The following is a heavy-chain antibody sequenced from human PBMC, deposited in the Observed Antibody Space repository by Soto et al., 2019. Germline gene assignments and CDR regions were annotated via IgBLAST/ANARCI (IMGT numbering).Heavy chain of an antibody. CDR2: INHSGST. Sequence: PSVTCTISGDTVSSVRFHWAWLRRPPGKGLEWIGEINHSGSTNYNPSLKSRVTISVDTSKNQFSLKLSSVTAADTAVYYCARGDTAMASYYFDDWGQGTLVTVSS. V-gene: IGHV4-39*07. D-gene: IGHD5-18*01. J-gene: IGHJ4*02. CDR3: ARGDTAMASYYFDD. CDR1: GDTVSSVRFH.